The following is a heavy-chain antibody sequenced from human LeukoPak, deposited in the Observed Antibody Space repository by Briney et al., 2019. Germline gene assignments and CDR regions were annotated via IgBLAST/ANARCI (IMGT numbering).Heavy chain of an antibody. CDR1: GFTVSSNF. CDR2: IYSDGRT. CDR3: AREHIAAAGSFAH. J-gene: IGHJ4*02. D-gene: IGHD6-13*01. V-gene: IGHV3-66*01. Sequence: SGGSLRLSCAASGFTVSSNFMSWVRQAPGKGLEWVSGIYSDGRTYYADSVKGRFTISRDNSKNTLDLQMNSLRAEDTAVYYCAREHIAAAGSFAHWGQGTLVTVSS.